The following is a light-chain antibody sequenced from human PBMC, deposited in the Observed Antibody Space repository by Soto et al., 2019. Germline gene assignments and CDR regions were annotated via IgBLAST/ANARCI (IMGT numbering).Light chain of an antibody. CDR2: GVT. V-gene: IGLV2-14*01. Sequence: QSALTQPASVSGSPGQSITISCTGTSSDIGGYDYVSWYQHHPGKSPKFIIYGVTNRPSGVSHRFSGSKSANKASLTISGLQAEDEADYYCTSYTSSSTHVFGTGTKLTVL. CDR3: TSYTSSSTHV. CDR1: SSDIGGYDY. J-gene: IGLJ1*01.